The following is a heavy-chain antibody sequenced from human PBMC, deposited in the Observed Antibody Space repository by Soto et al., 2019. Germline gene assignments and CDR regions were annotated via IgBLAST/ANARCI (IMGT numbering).Heavy chain of an antibody. CDR1: GGTFSSYA. J-gene: IGHJ5*02. V-gene: IGHV1-69*13. Sequence: SVKVSCKASGGTFSSYAISWVRQSPGQGLEWMGGIIPIFGTANYAQKFQGRVTITADESTSTAYMELSSLRSEDTAVYYCARTGYCSGGSCYTNWFDPWGQGTLVTVSS. D-gene: IGHD2-15*01. CDR2: IIPIFGTA. CDR3: ARTGYCSGGSCYTNWFDP.